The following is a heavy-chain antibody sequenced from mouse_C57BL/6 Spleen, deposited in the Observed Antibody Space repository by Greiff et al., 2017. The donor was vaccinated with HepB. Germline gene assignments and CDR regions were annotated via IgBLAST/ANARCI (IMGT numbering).Heavy chain of an antibody. Sequence: EVQGVESGGGLVQPKGSLKLSCPASGFTFNTYAMHWVRQAPGKGLEWVARIRSKSSNYATYYADSVKDRFTISRDDSQSMLYLQMNNLKTEDTAMYYCVRGDYYGSRSGAMDYWGQGTSVTVSS. D-gene: IGHD1-1*01. CDR1: GFTFNTYA. CDR2: IRSKSSNYAT. CDR3: VRGDYYGSRSGAMDY. V-gene: IGHV10-3*01. J-gene: IGHJ4*01.